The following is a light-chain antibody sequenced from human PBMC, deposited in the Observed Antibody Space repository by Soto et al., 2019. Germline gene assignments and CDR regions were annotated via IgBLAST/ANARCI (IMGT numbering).Light chain of an antibody. J-gene: IGLJ2*01. Sequence: QSVLTQPPSVSAAPGQKVTISCSGSSSNIGNNYVSWYQQLPGTAPKLLIYDNDKRPSGIPDRFSGSKSGTSATLGVTGLQTGDEADYYCATWDSSLSAGVFGGATKLTVL. V-gene: IGLV1-51*01. CDR1: SSNIGNNY. CDR2: DND. CDR3: ATWDSSLSAGV.